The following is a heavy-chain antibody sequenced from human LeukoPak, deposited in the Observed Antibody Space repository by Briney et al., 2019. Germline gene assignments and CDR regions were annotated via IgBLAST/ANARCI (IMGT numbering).Heavy chain of an antibody. D-gene: IGHD2-2*01. Sequence: SETLSLTCTVSGGSISSYYWSWIRQPPGKGLEWIGYIHYSGSTNYNPSLKSRVTISVDTSKNQFSLKLSSVTAADTAVYYCARCRYQLAYFDYWGQGTLVTVSS. J-gene: IGHJ4*02. V-gene: IGHV4-59*01. CDR2: IHYSGST. CDR3: ARCRYQLAYFDY. CDR1: GGSISSYY.